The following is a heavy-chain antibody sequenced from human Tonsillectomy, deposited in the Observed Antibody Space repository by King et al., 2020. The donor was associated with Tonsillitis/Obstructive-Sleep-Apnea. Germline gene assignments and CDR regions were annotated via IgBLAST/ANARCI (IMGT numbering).Heavy chain of an antibody. J-gene: IGHJ5*02. CDR1: GGSISSSSYY. Sequence: LQLQESGPGLVKPSETLSLTCTVSGGSISSSSYYWGWIRQPPGKGLEWIGSIYYSGSTYYNPSLKSRVTISVDTSKNQFSLKLSSVTAADTAVYYCAGRGIGVVIARNWFDPWGQGTLVTVSS. D-gene: IGHD2-21*01. V-gene: IGHV4-39*01. CDR3: AGRGIGVVIARNWFDP. CDR2: IYYSGST.